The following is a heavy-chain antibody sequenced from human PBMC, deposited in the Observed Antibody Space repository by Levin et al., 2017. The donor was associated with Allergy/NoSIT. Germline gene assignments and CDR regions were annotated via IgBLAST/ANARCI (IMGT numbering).Heavy chain of an antibody. V-gene: IGHV3-21*01. Sequence: GESLKISCAASGFTFSSYSMNWVRQAPGKGLEWVSSISSSSSYIYYADSVKGRFTISRDNAKNSLYLQMNSLRAEDTAVYYCARASFEGSSWYLGYWGQGTLVTVSS. CDR3: ARASFEGSSWYLGY. D-gene: IGHD6-13*01. J-gene: IGHJ4*02. CDR2: ISSSSSYI. CDR1: GFTFSSYS.